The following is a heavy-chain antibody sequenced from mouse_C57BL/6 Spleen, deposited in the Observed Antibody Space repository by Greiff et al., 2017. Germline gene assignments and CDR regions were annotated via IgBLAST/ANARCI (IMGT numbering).Heavy chain of an antibody. J-gene: IGHJ1*03. Sequence: QVQMQQPGAELVKPGASVQLSCKASGYTFTSYWMHWVKQRPGQGLEWIGMIHPNSGSTNYNEKFKSKATLTVDKSSSTAYMQLSSLTSADSAVYYCARGYYGSSPVFDVWGTGTTVTVSS. CDR2: IHPNSGST. D-gene: IGHD1-1*01. CDR1: GYTFTSYW. CDR3: ARGYYGSSPVFDV. V-gene: IGHV1-64*01.